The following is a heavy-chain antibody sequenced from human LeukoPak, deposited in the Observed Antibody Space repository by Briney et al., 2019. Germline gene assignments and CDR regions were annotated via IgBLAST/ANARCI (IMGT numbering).Heavy chain of an antibody. J-gene: IGHJ4*02. CDR2: IWYDGSNK. D-gene: IGHD3-22*01. V-gene: IGHV3-33*01. CDR1: GFTFSSYG. Sequence: GGSLRLSCAASGFTFSSYGMHWVRQAPGKGLEWVAVIWYDGSNKYYADSVKGRFTISRDNSKNTLYLQMNSLRAEDTAVYYCARELFYYDSSGNFDYWGQGTLVTVSS. CDR3: ARELFYYDSSGNFDY.